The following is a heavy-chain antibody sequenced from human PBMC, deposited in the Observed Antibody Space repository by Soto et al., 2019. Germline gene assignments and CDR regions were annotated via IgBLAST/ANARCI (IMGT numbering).Heavy chain of an antibody. CDR2: IYPGDSDT. Sequence: GESLKISCKGSGYSFTSYWIGWVRQMPGKGLEWMGIIYPGDSDTRYSPSFQGQVTISADKSISTAYLQWSSLKASDTAMYYCARHGVHLFWSGYPSTCCMDVLRQGTPVTV. J-gene: IGHJ6*02. CDR1: GYSFTSYW. D-gene: IGHD3-3*01. V-gene: IGHV5-51*01. CDR3: ARHGVHLFWSGYPSTCCMDV.